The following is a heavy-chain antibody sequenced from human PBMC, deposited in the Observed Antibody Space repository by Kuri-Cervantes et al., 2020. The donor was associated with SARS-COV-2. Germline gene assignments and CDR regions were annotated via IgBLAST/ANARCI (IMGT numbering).Heavy chain of an antibody. CDR3: ARASASIAARLVLYYYYYMDV. D-gene: IGHD6-6*01. CDR2: IKQDGSEK. V-gene: IGHV3-7*01. CDR1: RFIFSCDR. J-gene: IGHJ6*03. Sequence: GGSLRLSCVASRFIFSCDRMNWVRQAPGKGLNWVANIKQDGSEKYYVDSVKGRFTNSRDNAKNSLYLDMNSLRAEDTAVYYCARASASIAARLVLYYYYYMDVWGKGTTVTVSS.